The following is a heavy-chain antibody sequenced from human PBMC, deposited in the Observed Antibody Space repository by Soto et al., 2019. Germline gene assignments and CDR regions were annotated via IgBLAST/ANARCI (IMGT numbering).Heavy chain of an antibody. CDR2: IYHSGST. Sequence: SETLSLTCAVSGGSISSSNWWSWVRQPPGKGLEWIGEIYHSGSTNYNPSLKSRVTISVDKSKNQFSLKLSSVTAADTAVYYCASCIVVPAANNWFDPWGQGTLVTVS. CDR1: GGSISSSNW. D-gene: IGHD2-2*01. CDR3: ASCIVVPAANNWFDP. J-gene: IGHJ5*02. V-gene: IGHV4-4*02.